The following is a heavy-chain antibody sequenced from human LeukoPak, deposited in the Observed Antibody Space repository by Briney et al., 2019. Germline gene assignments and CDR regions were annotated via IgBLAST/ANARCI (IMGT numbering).Heavy chain of an antibody. V-gene: IGHV3-73*01. D-gene: IGHD3-10*01. CDR1: GFMFSGSG. Sequence: GGSLRLSCAASGFMFSGSGIHWVRQASGKGLEWVARIRSKAANYATAFAASVKGRFSISRDDSENTAYLQMNNLKTEDTAVYYCTRLRESDGSGTYYNDFDYWGQGTLVTVSS. CDR3: TRLRESDGSGTYYNDFDY. CDR2: IRSKAANYAT. J-gene: IGHJ4*02.